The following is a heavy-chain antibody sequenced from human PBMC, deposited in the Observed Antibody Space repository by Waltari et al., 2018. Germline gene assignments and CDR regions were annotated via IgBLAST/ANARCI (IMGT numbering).Heavy chain of an antibody. J-gene: IGHJ4*02. V-gene: IGHV4-39*01. CDR2: IYYSGRT. CDR3: ARRANLWFGELDDY. Sequence: QLQLQESGPGLVKPSETLSLTCTVSGGSISSSSYYWGWIRQPPGKGLEWIVSIYYSGRTYYDPAVKSRVTISVATSKNQFSLKLGSVTAADTAVYSSARRANLWFGELDDYWGQGTLVTVSS. CDR1: GGSISSSSYY. D-gene: IGHD3-10*01.